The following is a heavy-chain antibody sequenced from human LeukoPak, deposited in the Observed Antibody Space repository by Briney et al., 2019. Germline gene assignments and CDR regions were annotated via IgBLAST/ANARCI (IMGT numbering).Heavy chain of an antibody. CDR1: GFTFSSYA. Sequence: GGSLRLSCAASGFTFSSYAMHWVRQAPGKGLEWVAVISYDGSNKYYADSVKGRFTISRDNSKNTLYLQMNSLRAEDTAVYYCARDGLGYCSGGSCYGWFDPWGQGTLVTVSS. CDR3: ARDGLGYCSGGSCYGWFDP. J-gene: IGHJ5*02. CDR2: ISYDGSNK. V-gene: IGHV3-30-3*01. D-gene: IGHD2-15*01.